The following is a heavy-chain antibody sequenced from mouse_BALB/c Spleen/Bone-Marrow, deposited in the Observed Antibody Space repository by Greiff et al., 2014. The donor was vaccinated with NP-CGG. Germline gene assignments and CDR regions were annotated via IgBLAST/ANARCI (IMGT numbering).Heavy chain of an antibody. D-gene: IGHD1-2*01. J-gene: IGHJ4*01. CDR3: ARITTATGAMDY. V-gene: IGHV2-9*02. CDR2: IWADGST. CDR1: GVSLTSYG. Sequence: QGQLKESGPCLGAPSQSLSLTFTFSGVSLTSYGVHWGRQPPGKGLEWLGVIWADGSTNYNSALMSRLSIRKDNSKSQVFLKMNSLQTDDTAMYYCARITTATGAMDYWGQGTSVTVSS.